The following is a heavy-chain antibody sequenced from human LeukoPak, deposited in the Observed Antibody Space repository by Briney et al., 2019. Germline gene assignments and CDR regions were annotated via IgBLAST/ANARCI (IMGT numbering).Heavy chain of an antibody. CDR3: ASGYCSGGSCVSSDY. D-gene: IGHD2-15*01. CDR1: GGTFSSYA. Sequence: ASVKASCKASGGTFSSYAISWVRQAPGQGLEWMGGIIPIFGTANYAQKFQGRVTITADESTSTAYMELSSLRSEDTAVYYCASGYCSGGSCVSSDYWGQGTLVTVSS. J-gene: IGHJ4*02. CDR2: IIPIFGTA. V-gene: IGHV1-69*13.